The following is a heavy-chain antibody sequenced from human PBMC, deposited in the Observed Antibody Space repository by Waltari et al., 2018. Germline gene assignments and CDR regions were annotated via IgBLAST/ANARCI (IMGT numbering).Heavy chain of an antibody. V-gene: IGHV1-3*01. D-gene: IGHD6-13*01. CDR1: GYTFTSYA. J-gene: IGHJ4*02. CDR2: INAGNGNT. CDR3: ARASRGVHRIDY. Sequence: QVQLVQSGAEVKKPGASVKVSCKASGYTFTSYAMHWVRQAPGQGLEWMGWINAGNGNTKYSQKFQGRVTITRDTSASTAYMELSSLRSEDTAVYYCARASRGVHRIDYWGQGTLVTVSS.